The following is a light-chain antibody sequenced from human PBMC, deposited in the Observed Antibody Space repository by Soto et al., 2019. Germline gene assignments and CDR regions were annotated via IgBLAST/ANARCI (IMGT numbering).Light chain of an antibody. CDR3: QQLHT. CDR1: QSVSSY. V-gene: IGKV3-11*01. J-gene: IGKJ2*01. Sequence: EIVLTQSPATLSLSPGERATLSCRASQSVSSYLAWYQQKPDQAPRLLIHDASNRATGIPARFSGSGSGTDFTLTISSLEPEDFAVYYCQQLHTFGQGTKLEIK. CDR2: DAS.